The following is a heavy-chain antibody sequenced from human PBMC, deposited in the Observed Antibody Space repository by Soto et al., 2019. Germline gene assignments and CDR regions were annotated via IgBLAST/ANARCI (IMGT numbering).Heavy chain of an antibody. D-gene: IGHD3-3*01. CDR1: GFMFNRYA. Sequence: QVQLVESGGRVVQPGRSLRLSCAASGFMFNRYAIHWVRQTPGKGLEWVAVISKDGSVQYYADSVRGRFIISRDKSKDTVYLEMNSLRAEDTAVFYCARSRSGAVPDSFGFWGQGNLVTVSS. CDR2: ISKDGSVQ. J-gene: IGHJ1*01. V-gene: IGHV3-30-3*01. CDR3: ARSRSGAVPDSFGF.